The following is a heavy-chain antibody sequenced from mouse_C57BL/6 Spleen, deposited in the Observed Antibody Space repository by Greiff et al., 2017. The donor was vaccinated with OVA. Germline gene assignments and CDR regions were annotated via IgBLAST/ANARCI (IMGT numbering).Heavy chain of an antibody. J-gene: IGHJ3*01. D-gene: IGHD4-1*01. CDR1: GYTFTSYW. CDR2: IDPSDSET. CDR3: ARAGDWDEGFAY. V-gene: IGHV1-52*01. Sequence: QVQLQQPGAELVRPGSSVKLSCKASGYTFTSYWMHWVKQRPIQGLEWIGNIDPSDSETHYNQKFKDKATLTVDKSSSTAYMQLSSLTSEDSAVYYCARAGDWDEGFAYWGQGTLVTVSA.